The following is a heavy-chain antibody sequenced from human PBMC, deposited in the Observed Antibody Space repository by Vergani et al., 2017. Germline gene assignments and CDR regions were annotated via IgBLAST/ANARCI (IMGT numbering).Heavy chain of an antibody. CDR3: ARDPRWYGGDPEDYYYGMDV. J-gene: IGHJ6*02. CDR1: GATFRSNT. Sequence: QVQLVQSGAEVKKPGSSVKVSCKASGATFRSNTISWVRQVPGQGLEWMGRIIPVLGKTKYAQDFQGRLTLAADTSTSTAYMDLTSLRSQDTAVYYCARDPRWYGGDPEDYYYGMDVWGQGTTVTVSS. CDR2: IIPVLGKT. V-gene: IGHV1-69*08. D-gene: IGHD2-21*02.